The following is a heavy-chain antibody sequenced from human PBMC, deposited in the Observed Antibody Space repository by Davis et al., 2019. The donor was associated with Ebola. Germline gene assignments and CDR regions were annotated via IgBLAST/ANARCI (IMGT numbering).Heavy chain of an antibody. V-gene: IGHV3-7*03. J-gene: IGHJ4*02. D-gene: IGHD5-18*01. CDR1: GFTFSSYW. CDR2: IKQDGSEK. Sequence: GESLKISCAASGFTFSSYWMSWVRQAPGKGLEWVANIKQDGSEKYYVDSVKGRFTISRDNAKNSLYLQMNSLRAEDTAVYYCAKEGVGELWWDYWGQGTLVTVSS. CDR3: AKEGVGELWWDY.